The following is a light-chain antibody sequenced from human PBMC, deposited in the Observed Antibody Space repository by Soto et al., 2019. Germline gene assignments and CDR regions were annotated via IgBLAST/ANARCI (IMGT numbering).Light chain of an antibody. V-gene: IGLV1-40*01. J-gene: IGLJ1*01. CDR1: SSNIGAGFD. CDR3: QSYDSSLSAYV. Sequence: QSVLTQPPSVSGAPGQRVTISRTGSSSNIGAGFDVHWYQQLPGTAPKLLVYGNSNRPSGVPDRFSGSKSGTSASLAVTGLQAEDEADYYCQSYDSSLSAYVFGTGTKLTVL. CDR2: GNS.